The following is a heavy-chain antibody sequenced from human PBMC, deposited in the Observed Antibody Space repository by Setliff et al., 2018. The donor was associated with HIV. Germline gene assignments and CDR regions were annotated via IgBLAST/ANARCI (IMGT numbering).Heavy chain of an antibody. V-gene: IGHV4-38-2*02. CDR2: RYYGGNP. J-gene: IGHJ5*02. CDR1: PYSISSGYY. CDR3: ARDPWLLGASAGGDNWLDP. Sequence: PSETLSLTCSVSPYSISSGYYWDWLREPPGKGLEWIVCRYYGGNPYYNPSLKSRVAMSIDTYKNEVSLRLKSVTAADTAIYYCARDPWLLGASAGGDNWLDPWYQGTLGTVSS. D-gene: IGHD1-26*01.